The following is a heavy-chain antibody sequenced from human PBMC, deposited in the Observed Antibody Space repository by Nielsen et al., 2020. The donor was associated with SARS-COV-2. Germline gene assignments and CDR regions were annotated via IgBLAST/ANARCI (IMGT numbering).Heavy chain of an antibody. Sequence: SETLSLTCTVSGGSISSYYWSWIRQPPGKGLEWIGYIYHSGSTYYNPSLKSRVTISVDRSKNQFSLKLSSVTAADTAVYYCARVLNDYGDLRFDPWGQGTLVTVSS. CDR2: IYHSGST. J-gene: IGHJ5*02. D-gene: IGHD4-17*01. CDR1: GGSISSYY. V-gene: IGHV4-59*12. CDR3: ARVLNDYGDLRFDP.